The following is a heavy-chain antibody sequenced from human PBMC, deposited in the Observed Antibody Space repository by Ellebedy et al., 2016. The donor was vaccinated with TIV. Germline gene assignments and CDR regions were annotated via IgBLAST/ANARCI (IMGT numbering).Heavy chain of an antibody. D-gene: IGHD6-19*01. CDR3: ARDPWLVIDY. V-gene: IGHV3-20*04. CDR2: ISYNGDST. CDR1: GFTFEEYG. Sequence: GESLKISCAASGFTFEEYGMRWVRQAPGKGLAWVSAISYNGDSTSYGDSVKGRFTIFRDNAKNSLYLQMNSLRAEDTGMYYCARDPWLVIDYWGQGIMVTVSS. J-gene: IGHJ4*02.